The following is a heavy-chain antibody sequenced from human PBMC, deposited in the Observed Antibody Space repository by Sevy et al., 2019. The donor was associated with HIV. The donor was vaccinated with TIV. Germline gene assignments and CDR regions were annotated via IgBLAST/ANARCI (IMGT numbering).Heavy chain of an antibody. CDR3: ARHYGYIVVVRAGTGYYGMDV. CDR1: GYSFTSYW. J-gene: IGHJ6*02. D-gene: IGHD2-2*01. CDR2: IYPGDSDT. Sequence: GESLKISCKGSGYSFTSYWIGWVRQMPGKGLEWMGIIYPGDSDTRYSPSFQGQVTISADKSISTAYLQWSSLKASDTAMDYCARHYGYIVVVRAGTGYYGMDVWGQGTTVTVSS. V-gene: IGHV5-51*01.